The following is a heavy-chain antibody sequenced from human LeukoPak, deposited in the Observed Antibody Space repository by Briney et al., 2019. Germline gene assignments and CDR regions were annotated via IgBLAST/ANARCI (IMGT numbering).Heavy chain of an antibody. J-gene: IGHJ4*02. Sequence: ASVKVSCKASGYTFTGYYMHWVRQAPGQGLEWMGWINPNSGGTNYAQKFQGRVTMTRDTSISTAYMELSRLRSDDTAVYYCARDRQMATTPSDYWGQGTLVTVSS. CDR1: GYTFTGYY. CDR3: ARDRQMATTPSDY. D-gene: IGHD5-24*01. V-gene: IGHV1-2*02. CDR2: INPNSGGT.